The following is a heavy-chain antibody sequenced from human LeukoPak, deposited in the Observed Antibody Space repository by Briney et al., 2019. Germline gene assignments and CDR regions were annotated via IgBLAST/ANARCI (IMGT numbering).Heavy chain of an antibody. CDR3: ARGSIAVAGTYVY. CDR2: ISSSSSYI. CDR1: GFTFSSYS. D-gene: IGHD6-19*01. V-gene: IGHV3-21*01. J-gene: IGHJ4*02. Sequence: GGSLRLSCAASGFTFSSYSMNWVRQAPGKGLEWVSSISSSSSYIYYADSVKGRFTISRDNAKNSLYLQMNSLRAEDTAVCYCARGSIAVAGTYVYWGQGTLVTVSS.